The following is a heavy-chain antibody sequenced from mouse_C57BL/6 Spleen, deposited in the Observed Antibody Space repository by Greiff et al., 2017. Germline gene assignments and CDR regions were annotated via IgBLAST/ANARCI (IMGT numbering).Heavy chain of an antibody. V-gene: IGHV1-53*01. J-gene: IGHJ4*01. CDR1: GYTFTSYW. CDR2: INPSNGGT. D-gene: IGHD2-12*01. Sequence: QVQLQQSGTELVKPGASVKLSCKASGYTFTSYWMHWVKQRPGQGLEWIGNINPSNGGTNYNEKFKSKATLTEDKSSSTAYMQLSSLTSEDSAVYYCARYYSLYYYAMDYWGQGTSVTVSS. CDR3: ARYYSLYYYAMDY.